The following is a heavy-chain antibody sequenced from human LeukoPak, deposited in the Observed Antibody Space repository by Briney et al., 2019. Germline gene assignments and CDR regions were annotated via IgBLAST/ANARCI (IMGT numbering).Heavy chain of an antibody. CDR3: ARDVDYGGNLDY. Sequence: GGSLRLSCAASGFTFSSYAMHWVRQAPGKGLEWVAVISYDGSNKYYADSVKGRFTISRDNSKNTLYLQMNSLRAEDTAVYCCARDVDYGGNLDYWGQGTLVTVSS. CDR1: GFTFSSYA. V-gene: IGHV3-30-3*01. CDR2: ISYDGSNK. J-gene: IGHJ4*02. D-gene: IGHD4-17*01.